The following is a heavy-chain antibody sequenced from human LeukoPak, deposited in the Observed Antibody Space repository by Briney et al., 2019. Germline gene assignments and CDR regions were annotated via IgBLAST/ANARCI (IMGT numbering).Heavy chain of an antibody. V-gene: IGHV4-30-2*01. CDR1: GGSISSGGYY. D-gene: IGHD3-22*01. CDR3: ARFGVVVNGFDY. J-gene: IGHJ4*02. Sequence: SQTLSLTCTVSGGSISSGGYYWSWIRQPPGKGLEWIGYIYHSGSTYYNPSLKSRVTISVDRSKNQFSLKLSSVTAADTAVYYCARFGVVVNGFDYWGQGTLVTVSS. CDR2: IYHSGST.